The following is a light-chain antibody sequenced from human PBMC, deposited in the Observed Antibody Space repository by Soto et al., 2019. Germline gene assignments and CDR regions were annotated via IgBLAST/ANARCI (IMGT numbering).Light chain of an antibody. CDR1: SSNIGSNT. Sequence: QSVLTQPPSASGTPGQRVTISCSGSSSNIGSNTVNWYQQLPGTAPKILIYSNNQRPSGVPDRFSGAKSCTSASLAISGLQSEDEADDYCAAWDESLNGWVFGGGTKLTVL. CDR2: SNN. CDR3: AAWDESLNGWV. V-gene: IGLV1-44*01. J-gene: IGLJ3*02.